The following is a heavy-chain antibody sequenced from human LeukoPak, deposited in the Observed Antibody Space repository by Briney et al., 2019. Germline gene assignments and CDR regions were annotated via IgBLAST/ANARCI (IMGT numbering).Heavy chain of an antibody. CDR1: GGSISSGGYY. CDR3: AGQYGSGSFGAFDI. Sequence: SQTLSLTCTVSGGSISSGGYYWSWIRQPPGKGLEWIGYIYHSGSTYYNPSLKSRVTISVDRSKNQFSLKLSSVTAADTAVYYCAGQYGSGSFGAFDIWGQGTMVTVSS. D-gene: IGHD3-10*01. J-gene: IGHJ3*02. V-gene: IGHV4-30-2*01. CDR2: IYHSGST.